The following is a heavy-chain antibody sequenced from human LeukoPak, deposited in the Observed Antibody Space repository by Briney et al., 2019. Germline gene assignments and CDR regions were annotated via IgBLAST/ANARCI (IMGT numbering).Heavy chain of an antibody. CDR3: ARVATVTTTIDY. J-gene: IGHJ4*02. CDR2: IYYSGST. D-gene: IGHD4-17*01. CDR1: GGSISSGGYY. V-gene: IGHV4-31*03. Sequence: PSETLSLTCTVSGGSISSGGYYWSWIRQHPGKGLEWIGYIYYSGSTYYNPSLKSRVTLSVDTSKNQFSLKLSSVTAADTAVYYCARVATVTTTIDYWGQGTLVTVSS.